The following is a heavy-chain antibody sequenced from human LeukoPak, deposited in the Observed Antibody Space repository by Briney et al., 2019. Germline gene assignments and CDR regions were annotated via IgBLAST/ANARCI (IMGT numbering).Heavy chain of an antibody. Sequence: ASVKVSCKASGGTFSSYAISWVRQAPGQGLEWMGIIYPGDSDTRYSPSSQGQVTISADKSISTAYLQWSSLKASDTAMYYCARALIVKAIVSYFDYWGQGTLVTVSS. J-gene: IGHJ4*02. CDR2: IYPGDSDT. CDR3: ARALIVKAIVSYFDY. V-gene: IGHV5-51*01. CDR1: GGTFSSYA. D-gene: IGHD2/OR15-2a*01.